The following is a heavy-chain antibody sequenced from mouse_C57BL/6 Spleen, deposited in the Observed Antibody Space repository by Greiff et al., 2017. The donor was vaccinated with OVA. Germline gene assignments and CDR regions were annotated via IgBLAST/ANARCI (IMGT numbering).Heavy chain of an antibody. V-gene: IGHV1-15*01. CDR1: GYTFTDYE. J-gene: IGHJ2*01. Sequence: QVHVKQSGAELVRPGASVTLSCKASGYTFTDYEMHWVQQTPVHGLEWIGAIDPETGGTAYNQKFKGKAILTADKSSSTAYMELRSLTSEDSAVYYCTRRYYYGSSYFDYWGQGTTLTVSS. CDR2: IDPETGGT. CDR3: TRRYYYGSSYFDY. D-gene: IGHD1-1*01.